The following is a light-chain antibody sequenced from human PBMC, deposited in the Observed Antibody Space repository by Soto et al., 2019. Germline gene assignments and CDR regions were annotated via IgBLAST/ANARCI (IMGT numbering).Light chain of an antibody. Sequence: EIVMTQSPAILSVSPGERATLSCRASESVKNNLAWYQQKPGQAPRLLIHGASTRATGIPARFSGSGSGTEFTLTISSLQSEDLAVNYCQQYNNWPPWTFGQGTKVEMK. CDR3: QQYNNWPPWT. J-gene: IGKJ1*01. CDR1: ESVKNN. CDR2: GAS. V-gene: IGKV3D-15*01.